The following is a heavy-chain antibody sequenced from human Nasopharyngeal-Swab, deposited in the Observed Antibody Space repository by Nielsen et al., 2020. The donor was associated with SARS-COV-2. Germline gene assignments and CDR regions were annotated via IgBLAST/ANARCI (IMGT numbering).Heavy chain of an antibody. J-gene: IGHJ4*02. D-gene: IGHD2-21*02. Sequence: GESLKISCTASGFTFSTYAMSWVRQAPGKGLEWVSALSGSGFSTYYADSVKGRFTISRDNSKTTLYLQMNSLIAEDTAVYYCVVGDDEGVYYFDYWGQGTLVTVSS. CDR2: LSGSGFST. V-gene: IGHV3-23*01. CDR1: GFTFSTYA. CDR3: VVGDDEGVYYFDY.